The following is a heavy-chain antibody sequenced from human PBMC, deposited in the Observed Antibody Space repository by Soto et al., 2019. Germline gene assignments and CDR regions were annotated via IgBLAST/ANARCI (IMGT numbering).Heavy chain of an antibody. J-gene: IGHJ4*02. CDR2: IIPIFGTA. D-gene: IGHD1-26*01. Sequence: SVKVSCKASGGTFSSYAISWVRQAPGQGLEWMGGIIPIFGTANYAQKLQGRVTMTTDTSTSTAYMELRSLRSDDTAVCYCARDRVGATPFDYWGQGTLVTVSS. V-gene: IGHV1-69*05. CDR3: ARDRVGATPFDY. CDR1: GGTFSSYA.